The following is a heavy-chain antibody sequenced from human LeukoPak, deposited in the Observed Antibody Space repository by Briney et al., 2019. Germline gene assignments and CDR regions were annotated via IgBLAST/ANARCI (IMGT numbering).Heavy chain of an antibody. V-gene: IGHV3-23*01. CDR2: ISAGGGNT. Sequence: GGSLRLSCAASGLTFSSYTMSWVRQAPGKGLEWVSAISAGGGNTYYADSVKGRFTISRDNPKNTLYLQMNSLRAEDTAVYSCAVPQWELLNWGQGTLVTVSS. D-gene: IGHD1-26*01. CDR1: GLTFSSYT. J-gene: IGHJ4*02. CDR3: AVPQWELLN.